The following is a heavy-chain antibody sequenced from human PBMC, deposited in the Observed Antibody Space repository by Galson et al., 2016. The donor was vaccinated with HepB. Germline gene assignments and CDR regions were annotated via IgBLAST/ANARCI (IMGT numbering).Heavy chain of an antibody. CDR3: ARIRCGGYYFSYFDP. CDR1: GFSLSTSEVC. Sequence: LVKPTQTLTLTCTFSGFSLSTSEVCVSWIRQPPGRALEWLALIDWADVKYYSASLRTRLTISNDSSKNQVVLTMFNMDPVDTATYYCARIRCGGYYFSYFDPWGQGALVTVSS. J-gene: IGHJ5*02. CDR2: IDWADVK. D-gene: IGHD3-3*01. V-gene: IGHV2-70*01.